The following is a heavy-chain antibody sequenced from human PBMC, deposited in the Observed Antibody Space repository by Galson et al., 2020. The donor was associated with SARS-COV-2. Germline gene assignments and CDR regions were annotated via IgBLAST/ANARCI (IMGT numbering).Heavy chain of an antibody. D-gene: IGHD3-16*01. Sequence: GGSLRLSCVASGFTFNDAWMSWVRQAPGKGLEWVGHIKSESDGGTRDYAAPVKGRFTISRDDSRNTLYLQTNSLKTEDTAVYYCTTASRSPYWGQGTLVSVAS. CDR1: GFTFNDAW. CDR2: IKSESDGGTR. V-gene: IGHV3-15*01. J-gene: IGHJ4*02. CDR3: TTASRSPY.